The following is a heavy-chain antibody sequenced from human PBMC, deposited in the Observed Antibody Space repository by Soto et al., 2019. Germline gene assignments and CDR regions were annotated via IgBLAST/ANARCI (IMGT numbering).Heavy chain of an antibody. V-gene: IGHV4-30-4*08. J-gene: IGHJ4*02. CDR1: GGSISNSRYY. CDR2: ISYSGGT. D-gene: IGHD1-1*01. CDR3: ARARTGTSEYDY. Sequence: TLSITCTVSGGSISNSRYYWAWIRQPPGKGLEWIGYISYSGGTSYTPSLKSRVTISLDTSKNQVSLSLKSVTAADTAVYYCARARTGTSEYDYLGQGILVTVSS.